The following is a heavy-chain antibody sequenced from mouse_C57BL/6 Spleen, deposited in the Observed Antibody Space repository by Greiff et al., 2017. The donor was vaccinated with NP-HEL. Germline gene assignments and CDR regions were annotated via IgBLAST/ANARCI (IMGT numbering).Heavy chain of an antibody. D-gene: IGHD2-5*01. CDR1: GYTFTSYW. CDR3: ASSPHYSNSAWFAY. Sequence: QVQLQQPGAELVKPGASVKLSCKASGYTFTSYWMQWVKQRPGQGLEWIGEIDPSDSYTNYNQKFKGKATLTVDTSSSTAYMQLSSLTSEDSAVYYCASSPHYSNSAWFAYWGQGTLVTDSA. CDR2: IDPSDSYT. J-gene: IGHJ3*01. V-gene: IGHV1-50*01.